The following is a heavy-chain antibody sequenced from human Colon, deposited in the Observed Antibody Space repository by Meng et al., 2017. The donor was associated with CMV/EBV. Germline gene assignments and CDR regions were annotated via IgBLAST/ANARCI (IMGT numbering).Heavy chain of an antibody. Sequence: GGSLRLSCAASGFTFSSYSMNWVRQAPGKGLEWVSSISSSSSYIYFADSVKGRFTISRDNAKNSLYLQMTSLRADDTAVYYCVRDKGDGFIKFHYFDYWGQGTLVTVSS. V-gene: IGHV3-21*01. CDR2: ISSSSSYI. D-gene: IGHD5-24*01. CDR1: GFTFSSYS. CDR3: VRDKGDGFIKFHYFDY. J-gene: IGHJ4*02.